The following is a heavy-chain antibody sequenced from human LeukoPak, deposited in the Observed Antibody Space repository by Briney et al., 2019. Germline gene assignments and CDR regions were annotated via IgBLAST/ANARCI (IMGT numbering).Heavy chain of an antibody. CDR2: IYHSGST. D-gene: IGHD3-10*01. CDR1: GGSISSSYW. CDR3: ARGRAGYGSGSYFS. J-gene: IGHJ5*02. V-gene: IGHV4-4*02. Sequence: SETLSLTCAVSGGSISSSYWWSWVRQPPGKGLEWIGEIYHSGSTNYNPSLKSRVTISVDKSKNQFSLKLSSVTAADTAVYYCARGRAGYGSGSYFSWGQGTLVTVSS.